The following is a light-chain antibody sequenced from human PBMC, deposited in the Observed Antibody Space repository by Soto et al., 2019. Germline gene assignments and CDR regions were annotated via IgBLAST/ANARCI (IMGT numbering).Light chain of an antibody. J-gene: IGKJ4*01. CDR2: EAS. CDR3: QQRTDWVT. V-gene: IGKV3-11*01. Sequence: EIVLTQSPATLSLSPGERATHSCRASQSVSSYLAWYQQKPGQAPRLLIYEASNRATGIPARFSGSGSGTDFTLTISSLEPEDFAVYYCQQRTDWVTFGGGTKVEIK. CDR1: QSVSSY.